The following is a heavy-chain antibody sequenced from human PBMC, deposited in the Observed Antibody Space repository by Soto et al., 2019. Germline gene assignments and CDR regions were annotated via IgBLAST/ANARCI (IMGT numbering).Heavy chain of an antibody. Sequence: EVKLVESGGGLVQPGGSLRLSCAASGFTVSSNYMSWVRQAPGKGLEWVSVIYSGGSTYYADSVKGRFTISRDNSKNTLYLQMNSLRAEDTAVYYCARGNYYGSGSYYNIGAFDIWGQGTMVTVSS. V-gene: IGHV3-66*01. CDR1: GFTVSSNY. D-gene: IGHD3-10*01. CDR3: ARGNYYGSGSYYNIGAFDI. J-gene: IGHJ3*02. CDR2: IYSGGST.